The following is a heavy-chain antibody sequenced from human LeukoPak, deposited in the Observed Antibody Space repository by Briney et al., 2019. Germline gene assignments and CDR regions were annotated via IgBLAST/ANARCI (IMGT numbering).Heavy chain of an antibody. V-gene: IGHV4-31*03. CDR1: GGSISSGGYY. CDR3: ARNLGIAAAGTPNWFDP. CDR2: IYYSGST. J-gene: IGHJ5*02. Sequence: SQTLSVTCTVSGGSISSGGYYWSWIRRHPGKGLEWIGYIYYSGSTYYNPSLKSRVTISVDTSKNQFSLKLSSVTAADTAVYYCARNLGIAAAGTPNWFDPWGQGTLVTVSS. D-gene: IGHD6-13*01.